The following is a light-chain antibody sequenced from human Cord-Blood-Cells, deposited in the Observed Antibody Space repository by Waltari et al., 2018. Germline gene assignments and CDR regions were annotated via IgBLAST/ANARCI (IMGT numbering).Light chain of an antibody. V-gene: IGKV3-20*01. Sequence: EIVLTQSPGTLSLSPGERATLSCRASQSVSSSYLAWYQQKPGQAPRLLIDGASSRATGIPDRFSGSGSGTDVTLTISRLEPEDVAEYYCQQYGSSPWTFGQGTKVEIK. CDR3: QQYGSSPWT. J-gene: IGKJ1*01. CDR2: GAS. CDR1: QSVSSSY.